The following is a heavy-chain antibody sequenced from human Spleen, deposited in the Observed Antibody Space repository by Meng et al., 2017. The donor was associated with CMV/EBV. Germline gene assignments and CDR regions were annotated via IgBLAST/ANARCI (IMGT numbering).Heavy chain of an antibody. CDR1: GFIFSNYS. CDR2: IRYDGSNK. D-gene: IGHD3-9*01. Sequence: GESLKISCAASGFIFSNYSMNWVRQAPGKGLEWVAFIRYDGSNKYYADSVKGRFTISRDNSKNTLYLQMNSLRAEDTAVYYCAKDHYDILTGYCNYWGQGTLVTVSS. V-gene: IGHV3-30*02. J-gene: IGHJ4*02. CDR3: AKDHYDILTGYCNY.